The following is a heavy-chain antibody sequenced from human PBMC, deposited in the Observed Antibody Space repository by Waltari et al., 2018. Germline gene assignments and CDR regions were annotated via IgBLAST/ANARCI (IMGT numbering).Heavy chain of an antibody. J-gene: IGHJ4*02. CDR3: AREKQWLTGKYFDF. CDR2: MNPNTGGT. V-gene: IGHV1-2*02. CDR1: GYNFIGHY. Sequence: QVHLVQSGAEERKPGASVKVSCTASGYNFIGHYIHWVRQAPGQGLEWMGWMNPNTGGTNYAQKFQGRVTMTRDTSTTKAFMELSSLRSDDTALYFCAREKQWLTGKYFDFWGQGSLVTVSS. D-gene: IGHD6-19*01.